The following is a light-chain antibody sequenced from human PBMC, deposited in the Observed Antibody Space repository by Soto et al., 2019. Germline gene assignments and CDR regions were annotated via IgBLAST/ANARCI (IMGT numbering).Light chain of an antibody. CDR1: RSDVGAYNA. CDR3: SSYISNYAPSVL. J-gene: IGLJ3*02. V-gene: IGLV2-14*01. Sequence: QSVLTQPASVSGSPGQSITISCTGSRSDVGAYNAVSWYQQHPGKAPKLMIYDVNNRPSGVSHRFSGSKSGNTASLTISGLQAEDEADYYCSSYISNYAPSVLFGGGTQLTVL. CDR2: DVN.